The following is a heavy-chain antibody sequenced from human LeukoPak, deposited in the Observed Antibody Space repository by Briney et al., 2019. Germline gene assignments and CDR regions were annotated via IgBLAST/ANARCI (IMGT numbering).Heavy chain of an antibody. Sequence: SETLSLTCTVSGDSISSSSYYWGWIRQPPGKGLEWIGSIYYSGSTYYNPSLKSRDTMSVDTSKNQFSLKLSSVTAADTAVYYCARGRGDYGLNYFDYWGQGTLVTVSS. CDR1: GDSISSSSYY. CDR3: ARGRGDYGLNYFDY. V-gene: IGHV4-39*01. J-gene: IGHJ4*02. CDR2: IYYSGST. D-gene: IGHD4-17*01.